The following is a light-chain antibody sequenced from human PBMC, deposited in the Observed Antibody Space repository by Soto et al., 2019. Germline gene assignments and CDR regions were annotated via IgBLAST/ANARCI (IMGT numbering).Light chain of an antibody. V-gene: IGKV1-9*01. Sequence: DIQLTQSPSVLSASVGDTVTITCRASQDLSNYLAWYQQKPGKAPDLLIYSASTLQSGVPSRFSGSGSETEFSLTIRALQPEDFATYYCQQLSRYPLTFGGGTKVDIK. CDR3: QQLSRYPLT. CDR1: QDLSNY. CDR2: SAS. J-gene: IGKJ4*01.